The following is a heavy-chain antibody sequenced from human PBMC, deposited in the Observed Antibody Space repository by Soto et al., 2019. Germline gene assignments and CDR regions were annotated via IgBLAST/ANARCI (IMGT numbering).Heavy chain of an antibody. CDR3: AKDLGSGKPYYYYAMDV. J-gene: IGHJ6*02. CDR2: ITYDGSNK. D-gene: IGHD3-10*01. V-gene: IGHV3-30-3*01. CDR1: ASTFSRYA. Sequence: QVQLVESGGGVVQPGRSLRLSCAASASTFSRYALHWVRQAPGKGLEWVAAITYDGSNKYYADSVKGRFTISRDNSKNTLYLQMNSLRAEDTAVYYCAKDLGSGKPYYYYAMDVWGQGTTVTVSS.